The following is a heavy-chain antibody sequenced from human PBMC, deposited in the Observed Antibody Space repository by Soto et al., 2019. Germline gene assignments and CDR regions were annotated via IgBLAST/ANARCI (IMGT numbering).Heavy chain of an antibody. Sequence: QVQLVQSGAEVKKPGASVKVSCKASGYTFTSYVINWVRQATGQGLEWMGWMNPNSGNTGYAQKFQGRVTMTRNTSISTAYMELSSLRSEDTAVYYCARVEGHCSSTSCYGRLKPDYWGQGTLVTVSS. CDR3: ARVEGHCSSTSCYGRLKPDY. CDR2: MNPNSGNT. CDR1: GYTFTSYV. V-gene: IGHV1-8*01. J-gene: IGHJ4*02. D-gene: IGHD2-2*01.